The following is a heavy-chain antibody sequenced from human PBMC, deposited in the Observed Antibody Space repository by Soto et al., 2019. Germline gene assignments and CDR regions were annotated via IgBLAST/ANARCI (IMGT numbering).Heavy chain of an antibody. CDR2: INQDGSEK. D-gene: IGHD5-18*01. V-gene: IGHV3-7*05. CDR3: ARDGSTSWYSYDYHGMDV. CDR1: GFTFRTYW. J-gene: IGHJ6*02. Sequence: EVQLVESGGGLVQPGGSLRLSCGASGFTFRTYWLSWVRQVPGKGLEWVANINQDGSEKNYVHSVKGRFTISRDNAKNSLHLQMSSLRAEDTALYYCARDGSTSWYSYDYHGMDVWGQGTTVTVSS.